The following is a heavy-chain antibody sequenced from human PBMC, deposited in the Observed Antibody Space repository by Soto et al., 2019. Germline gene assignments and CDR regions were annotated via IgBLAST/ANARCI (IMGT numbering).Heavy chain of an antibody. Sequence: GGSLRLSCAASGFTFSSYAMSWVRQAPGKGLEWVSAISGSGGSTYYADSVKGRFTISRDNSKNTLYLQMNSLRAEDTAVYYCAKQLEQWLVVVERSMDVWGQGTTVTVSS. CDR3: AKQLEQWLVVVERSMDV. CDR1: GFTFSSYA. J-gene: IGHJ6*02. V-gene: IGHV3-23*01. D-gene: IGHD6-19*01. CDR2: ISGSGGST.